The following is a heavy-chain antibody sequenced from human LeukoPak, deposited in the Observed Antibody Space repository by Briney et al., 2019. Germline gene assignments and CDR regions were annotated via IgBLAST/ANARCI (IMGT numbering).Heavy chain of an antibody. Sequence: SETLSLTCTVSGGSISTYYWSWIRQPPGKGLEWIGYIYYSGSTNYSPSLKSRVTISVDTSKNQFSLKLSSVTAADTAVYYCARVGAWYSSGWYYFDYWGQGTLVTVSS. V-gene: IGHV4-59*01. CDR3: ARVGAWYSSGWYYFDY. CDR2: IYYSGST. CDR1: GGSISTYY. D-gene: IGHD6-19*01. J-gene: IGHJ4*02.